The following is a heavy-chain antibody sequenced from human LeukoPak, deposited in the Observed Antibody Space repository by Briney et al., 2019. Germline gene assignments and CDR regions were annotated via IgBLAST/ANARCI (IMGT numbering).Heavy chain of an antibody. Sequence: GSLRLSCAASGFTFSSFEMKWVRQPPGKGLEWIGSIYYSGNTYYNASLKSQVSISIDTSKNQFSLRLTSVTAADTAVYYCARQTGSGLFILPGGQGTLVTVSS. CDR1: GFTFSSFE. CDR3: ARQTGSGLFILP. D-gene: IGHD3/OR15-3a*01. CDR2: IYYSGNT. V-gene: IGHV4-39*01. J-gene: IGHJ4*02.